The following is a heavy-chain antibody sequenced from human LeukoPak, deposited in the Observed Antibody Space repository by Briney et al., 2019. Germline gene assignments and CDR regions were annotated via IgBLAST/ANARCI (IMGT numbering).Heavy chain of an antibody. CDR3: ARRGYYYDSSGYS. J-gene: IGHJ4*02. V-gene: IGHV4-39*07. D-gene: IGHD3-22*01. CDR1: GGSISSSSYY. CDR2: IYHSGST. Sequence: SETLSLTCTVSGGSISSSSYYWGWIRQPPGKGLEWIGSIYHSGSTYYNPSLKSRVTISVDTSKNQFSLKLSSVTAADTAVYYCARRGYYYDSSGYSWGQGTLVTVSS.